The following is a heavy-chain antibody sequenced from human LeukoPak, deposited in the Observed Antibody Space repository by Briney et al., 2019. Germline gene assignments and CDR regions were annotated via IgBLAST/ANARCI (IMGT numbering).Heavy chain of an antibody. CDR1: GGSFSGYY. D-gene: IGHD6-13*01. CDR3: AREGPIPGIAAAGSFDY. CDR2: INHSGST. Sequence: SETLSLTCAVYGGSFSGYYWSWIRQPPGKGLEWIGEINHSGSTNYNPSLKSRVTISVDTTKNQFSLKLSSVTAAYTAVYYCAREGPIPGIAAAGSFDYWGQGTLVTVSS. J-gene: IGHJ4*02. V-gene: IGHV4-34*01.